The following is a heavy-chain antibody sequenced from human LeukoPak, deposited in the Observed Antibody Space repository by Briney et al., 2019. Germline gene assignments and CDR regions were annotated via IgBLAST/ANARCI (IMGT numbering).Heavy chain of an antibody. CDR1: GFTFSSIA. D-gene: IGHD2/OR15-2a*01. CDR3: AKFYTAWAFDI. J-gene: IGHJ3*02. V-gene: IGHV3-23*01. CDR2: ISGSGGGT. Sequence: PGGSLRLSCAASGFTFSSIAMSWVRQAPDKGLEWVSTISGSGGGTYYADSVKGRFTISRDDSKNTLYLQMNSLRAEDTAVYYCAKFYTAWAFDIWGQGTMVTVSS.